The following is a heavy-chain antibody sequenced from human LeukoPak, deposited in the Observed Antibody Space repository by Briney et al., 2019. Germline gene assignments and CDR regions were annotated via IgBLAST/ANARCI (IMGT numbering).Heavy chain of an antibody. J-gene: IGHJ6*03. CDR1: GFTFSSYA. V-gene: IGHV3-23*01. CDR3: ARDGYSSSHYYYYYYMDV. D-gene: IGHD6-6*01. Sequence: GGSLRLSCAASGFTFSSYAMSWVRQAPGKGLEWVSAISGSGGSTYYADSVKGRFTISRDNSKNSLYLQMNSLRAEDTAVYYCARDGYSSSHYYYYYYMDVWGKGTTVTVSS. CDR2: ISGSGGST.